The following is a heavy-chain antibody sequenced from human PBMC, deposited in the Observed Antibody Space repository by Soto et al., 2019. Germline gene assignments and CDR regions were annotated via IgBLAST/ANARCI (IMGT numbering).Heavy chain of an antibody. V-gene: IGHV1-2*02. CDR3: ARGYYSSSWRVFDY. D-gene: IGHD6-13*01. CDR1: GYTFSGYF. CDR2: MNPNSGGT. Sequence: QVQLVQSGADVKKPGASVKVSCKTSGYTFSGYFMHWLRQAPGQGLKWMGWMNPNSGGTDYAQNFQGRVSMTWDTSISTAYMELSRLRSDDTAIYYCARGYYSSSWRVFDYWGQGTLVTVSS. J-gene: IGHJ4*02.